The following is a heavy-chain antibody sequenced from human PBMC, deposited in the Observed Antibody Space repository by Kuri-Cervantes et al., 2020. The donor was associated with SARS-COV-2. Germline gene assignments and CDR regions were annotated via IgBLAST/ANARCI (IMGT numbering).Heavy chain of an antibody. CDR1: GFTFSGHW. Sequence: ETLSLTCAASGFTFSGHWIHWVRQAPGKGLVWVSRINPDGSYTNNADSVKGRFTPSRDNAKNMLFLQMNSLRAEDTAVYYCARERVLYSSSWYGMDVWGQGTTVTVSS. CDR3: ARERVLYSSSWYGMDV. J-gene: IGHJ6*02. D-gene: IGHD6-13*01. CDR2: INPDGSYT. V-gene: IGHV3-74*01.